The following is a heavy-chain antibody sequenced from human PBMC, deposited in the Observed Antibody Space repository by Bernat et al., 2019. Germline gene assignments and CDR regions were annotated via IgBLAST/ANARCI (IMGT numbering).Heavy chain of an antibody. J-gene: IGHJ4*02. Sequence: EVQLVESGGGLVKPGGSLRLSCAASGFTFSSYSMNWVRQAPGKGLEWVSYISGSSSYIYDADSGTGRFTIARDNAENSLYLRMNSLRVEDTAVYYCAREGMAYCSSTSCPLDYWGQGTLVTVSS. CDR2: ISGSSSYI. CDR1: GFTFSSYS. CDR3: AREGMAYCSSTSCPLDY. D-gene: IGHD2-2*01. V-gene: IGHV3-21*05.